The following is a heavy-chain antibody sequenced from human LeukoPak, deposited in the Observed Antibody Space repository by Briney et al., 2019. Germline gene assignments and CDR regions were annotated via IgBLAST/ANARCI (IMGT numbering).Heavy chain of an antibody. Sequence: PSETLSLTCTVSGDSISSGDYYWSWIRQPAGKGLEWIGRISSSGSTNYNPSLKSRVTISVDTSKNQFSLKLSSVTAADTAVYYCARVSWGSGSYYNDYWGQGTLVTVSS. CDR2: ISSSGST. CDR1: GDSISSGDYY. D-gene: IGHD3-10*01. CDR3: ARVSWGSGSYYNDY. J-gene: IGHJ4*02. V-gene: IGHV4-61*02.